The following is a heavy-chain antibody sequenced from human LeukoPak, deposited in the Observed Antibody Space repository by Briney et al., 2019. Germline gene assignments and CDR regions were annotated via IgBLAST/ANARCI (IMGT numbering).Heavy chain of an antibody. V-gene: IGHV3-11*01. J-gene: IGHJ5*02. Sequence: GGSLRLSCAASGFTFSDYYMSWIRQAPGKGLEWVSYISSSGSTIYYADSVKGRFTISRDNAKNSLYLQMNSLRAEDTAVYYCAKDSPSMIHPGPFDPWGQGTLVTVSS. D-gene: IGHD2/OR15-2a*01. CDR3: AKDSPSMIHPGPFDP. CDR1: GFTFSDYY. CDR2: ISSSGSTI.